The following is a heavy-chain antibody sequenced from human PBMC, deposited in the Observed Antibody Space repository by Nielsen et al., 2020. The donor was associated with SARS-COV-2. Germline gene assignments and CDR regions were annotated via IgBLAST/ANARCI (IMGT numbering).Heavy chain of an antibody. CDR2: ISYDGSNK. Sequence: GGSLRLSCAASGFTFSSYAMHWVRQAPGKGLEWVAVISYDGSNKYYADSVKGRFTISRDNSKNTLYLQMNSLRTEDTALYYCATIPTDYGMDVWGQGTTVTVSS. CDR3: ATIPTDYGMDV. V-gene: IGHV3-30*04. CDR1: GFTFSSYA. D-gene: IGHD4-17*01. J-gene: IGHJ6*02.